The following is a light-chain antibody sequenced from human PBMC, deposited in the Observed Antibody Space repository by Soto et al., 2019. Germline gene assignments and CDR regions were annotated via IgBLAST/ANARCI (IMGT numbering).Light chain of an antibody. CDR1: QGSRND. CDR2: ATS. Sequence: AIQMTQSPSSLSASVGDRVTITCRASQGSRNDLGWYQQKPGKAPKLLIYATSSLQSGVPSRFSGSGSGTDFTLTISSLQLEDFATYYCLQDYNYPRTFGQGTKVEIK. J-gene: IGKJ1*01. CDR3: LQDYNYPRT. V-gene: IGKV1-6*01.